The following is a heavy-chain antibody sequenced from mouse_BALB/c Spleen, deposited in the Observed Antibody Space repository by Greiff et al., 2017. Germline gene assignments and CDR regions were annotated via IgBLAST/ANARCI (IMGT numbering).Heavy chain of an antibody. J-gene: IGHJ2*01. CDR1: GYSITSDYA. D-gene: IGHD4-1*01. CDR2: ISYSGST. CDR3: ARGLTGTEGFDY. V-gene: IGHV3-2*02. Sequence: VQLKESGPGLVKPSQSLSLTCTVTGYSITSDYAWNWIRQFPGNKLEWMGYISYSGSTSYNPSLKSRISITRDTSKNQFFLQLNSVTTEDTATYYCARGLTGTEGFDYWGQGTTLTVSS.